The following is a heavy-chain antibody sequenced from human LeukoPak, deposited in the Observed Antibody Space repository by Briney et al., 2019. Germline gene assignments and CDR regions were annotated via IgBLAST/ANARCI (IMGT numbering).Heavy chain of an antibody. D-gene: IGHD1-1*01. Sequence: PGGSLRLSSSASGFTFINAWMSWVRQAPGKGREWCGRIKSKTDGGTTDYAAPVKGRFTISRYDSENTLYLQMNSLKTEDTAVYYCTTSWNDDAFDIWGQGTMVTVSS. V-gene: IGHV3-15*01. CDR1: GFTFINAW. CDR3: TTSWNDDAFDI. CDR2: IKSKTDGGTT. J-gene: IGHJ3*02.